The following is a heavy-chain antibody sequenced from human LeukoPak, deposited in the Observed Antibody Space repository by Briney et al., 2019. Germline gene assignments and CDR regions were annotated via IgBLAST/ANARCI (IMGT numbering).Heavy chain of an antibody. V-gene: IGHV3-21*01. CDR2: ISSSSSYI. D-gene: IGHD4-17*01. CDR1: GFTVSSNY. Sequence: GGSLRLSCAASGFTVSSNYMSWVRQAPGKGLEWVSSISSSSSYIYYADSVKGRFTISRDNAKNSLYLQMNSLRAEDTAVYYCARDQILSGEPESPPEGGQGTLVTVSS. CDR3: ARDQILSGEPESPPE. J-gene: IGHJ4*02.